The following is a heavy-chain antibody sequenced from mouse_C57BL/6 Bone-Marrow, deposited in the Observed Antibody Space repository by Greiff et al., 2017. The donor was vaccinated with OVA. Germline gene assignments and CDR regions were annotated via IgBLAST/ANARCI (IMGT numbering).Heavy chain of an antibody. CDR3: ASLGSSYAMDY. V-gene: IGHV1-69*01. Sequence: QVQLQQPGAELVMPGASVKLSCKASGYTFTSYWMHWVKQRPGQGLEWIGEIDPSDSYTNYNQKFKGKSTLTVDKSSSTAYMQLSSLTSEDSAVYYCASLGSSYAMDYWGQGTSVTVSS. J-gene: IGHJ4*01. CDR2: IDPSDSYT. CDR1: GYTFTSYW. D-gene: IGHD1-1*01.